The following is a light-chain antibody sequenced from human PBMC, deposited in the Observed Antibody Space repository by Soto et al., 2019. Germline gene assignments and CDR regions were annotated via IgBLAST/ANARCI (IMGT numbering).Light chain of an antibody. CDR1: SNDVGGYNY. V-gene: IGLV2-8*01. CDR3: SSYAGSNNYV. CDR2: EVS. J-gene: IGLJ1*01. Sequence: QSALTQPPSASGSPGQSVTISCTGTSNDVGGYNYVSWYQQHPGKAPKLMIYEVSKRPSGVPDRFSGSKSGNTASLTVSGLQAEDEADYYCSSYAGSNNYVFGTRTKLTVL.